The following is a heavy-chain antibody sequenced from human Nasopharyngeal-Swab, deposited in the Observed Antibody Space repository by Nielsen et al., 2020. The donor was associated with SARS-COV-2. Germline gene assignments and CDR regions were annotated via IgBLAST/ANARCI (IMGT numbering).Heavy chain of an antibody. D-gene: IGHD6-19*01. V-gene: IGHV3-30*03. CDR3: ARETVAGTRPDY. J-gene: IGHJ4*02. Sequence: GGSLRLSCAASGFTFSSYGMHWVRQAPGKGLEWVAVISYDGSNKDYADSVKGRFTISRDNSKNTLYLQMNSLRAEDTAMYYCARETVAGTRPDYWGQGTLVTVSS. CDR2: ISYDGSNK. CDR1: GFTFSSYG.